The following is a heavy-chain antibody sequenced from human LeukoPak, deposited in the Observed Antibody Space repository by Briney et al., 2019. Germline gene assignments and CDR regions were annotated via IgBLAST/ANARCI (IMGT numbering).Heavy chain of an antibody. CDR3: ARQRFSTMIVVVIGEFDY. CDR2: ISSGGSTI. CDR1: GFTFSSYE. Sequence: GGSLRLSCAASGFTFSSYEMNWVRQAPGKGLEWVSYISSGGSTIYYADSVKGRITISRDNAKNSLYLQMNSLRAEDTAVYYCARQRFSTMIVVVIGEFDYWGQGTLVTVSS. J-gene: IGHJ4*02. D-gene: IGHD3-22*01. V-gene: IGHV3-48*03.